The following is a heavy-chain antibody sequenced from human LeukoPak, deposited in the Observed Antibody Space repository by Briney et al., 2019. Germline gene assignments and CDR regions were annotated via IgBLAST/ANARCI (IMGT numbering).Heavy chain of an antibody. CDR2: ISYDGSNK. CDR3: ARDKGPRYYYYYGMDV. CDR1: GFTFSSYA. V-gene: IGHV3-30-3*01. J-gene: IGHJ6*02. Sequence: GRSLRLSCAASGFTFSSYAMHWVRQAPGKGLEWVAVISYDGSNKYYADSVKGRFTISRDNSKNTLYLQMNSLRAEDTAVYYCARDKGPRYYYYYGMDVWGQGTTVTVS.